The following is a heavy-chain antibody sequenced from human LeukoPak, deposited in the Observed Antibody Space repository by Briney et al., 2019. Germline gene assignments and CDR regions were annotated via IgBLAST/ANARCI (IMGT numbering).Heavy chain of an antibody. D-gene: IGHD2-21*01. Sequence: SETLSLTCTVSGDSISSYYWSWIRHPPGKGLEWIGYIYYSGGTDYNPSLKSRVTISVDTSKKQFSLKLRSVTAADTALYYCAKHGTICGPYCSSDFWGQGTMVTVSP. CDR3: AKHGTICGPYCSSDF. CDR1: GDSISSYY. V-gene: IGHV4-59*08. CDR2: IYYSGGT. J-gene: IGHJ3*01.